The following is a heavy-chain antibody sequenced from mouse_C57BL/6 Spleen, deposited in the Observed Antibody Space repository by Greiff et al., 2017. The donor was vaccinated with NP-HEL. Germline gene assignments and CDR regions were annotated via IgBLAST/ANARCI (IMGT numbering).Heavy chain of an antibody. Sequence: VKLMESGPGLVAPSQSLSITCTVSGFSLTSYGVDWVRQSPGKGLEWLGVIWGVGSTNYNSALKSRLSISKDNSKSQVFLKMNSLQTDDTAMYYCASGKGWFAYWGQGTLVTVSA. CDR3: ASGKGWFAY. CDR2: IWGVGST. J-gene: IGHJ3*01. CDR1: GFSLTSYG. V-gene: IGHV2-6*01.